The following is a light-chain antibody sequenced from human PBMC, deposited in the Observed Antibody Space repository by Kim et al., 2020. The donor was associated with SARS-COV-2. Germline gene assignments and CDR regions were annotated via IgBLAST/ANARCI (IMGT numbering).Light chain of an antibody. V-gene: IGLV2-14*03. CDR3: NSYTTSTTLV. CDR1: SSDMGTYTY. J-gene: IGLJ3*02. Sequence: GQSITLSCTGTSSDMGTYTYVSWYQQHPGKAPKLMIYDVSNRPSGVSNRFSGSKSGNTASLTISGRQAEDEADYYCNSYTTSTTLVFGGGTKLTVL. CDR2: DVS.